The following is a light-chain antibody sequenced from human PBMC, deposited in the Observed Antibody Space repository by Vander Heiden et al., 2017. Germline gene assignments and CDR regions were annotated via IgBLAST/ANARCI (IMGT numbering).Light chain of an antibody. CDR3: SPFTSSSTVL. Sequence: QSAPTQPASVSGSPGQSISIACTGASSDGGTDNDVSWYQHHPGNPPNLMLYEVTTRPSAVSTRFSGSKSGTTASLTISGLQAEDEANYYCSPFTSSSTVLFGGGTKLTVL. CDR1: SSDGGTDND. J-gene: IGLJ2*01. V-gene: IGLV2-14*01. CDR2: EVT.